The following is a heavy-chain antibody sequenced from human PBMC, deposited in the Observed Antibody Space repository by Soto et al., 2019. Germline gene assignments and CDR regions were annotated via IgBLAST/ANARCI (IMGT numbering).Heavy chain of an antibody. J-gene: IGHJ4*02. D-gene: IGHD6-19*01. Sequence: QVQLVESGGGVVHPGRSLRLSWAASDLTFSSYGMHWVRQAPGKGLEWVAVISYDGSNKYYADSVKGRFTISRDNSKNTLYLQMNSLRAEDTAGYYCAKERSSGWYYFDYWGQGTLVTVSS. V-gene: IGHV3-30*18. CDR2: ISYDGSNK. CDR1: DLTFSSYG. CDR3: AKERSSGWYYFDY.